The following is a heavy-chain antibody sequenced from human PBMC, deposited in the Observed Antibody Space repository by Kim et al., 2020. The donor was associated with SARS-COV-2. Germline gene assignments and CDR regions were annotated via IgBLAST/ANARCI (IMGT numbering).Heavy chain of an antibody. CDR2: ISYDGSNK. CDR3: AKAGRTALVRWFGGLLPASLDY. CDR1: GFTFSSYG. Sequence: GGSLRLSCAASGFTFSSYGMHWVRQAPGKGLEWVAVISYDGSNKYYADSVKGRFTISRDNSKNTLYLQMNSLRAEDTAVYYCAKAGRTALVRWFGGLLPASLDYWGQGTLVTVSS. D-gene: IGHD3-10*01. J-gene: IGHJ4*02. V-gene: IGHV3-30*18.